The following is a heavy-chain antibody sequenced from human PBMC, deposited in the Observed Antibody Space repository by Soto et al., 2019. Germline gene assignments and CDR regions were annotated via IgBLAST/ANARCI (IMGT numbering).Heavy chain of an antibody. D-gene: IGHD3-9*01. CDR3: ARDRNDILTRPLDY. J-gene: IGHJ4*02. Sequence: ASVKVSCKASGYIFTSYHMHWVRQAPGQGLEWMGRINANNGNTNYAQKLQGRVTMTTDTSTSTAYMELRSLRSDDTAVYYCARDRNDILTRPLDYWGQGTLVTVSS. V-gene: IGHV1-18*04. CDR1: GYIFTSYH. CDR2: INANNGNT.